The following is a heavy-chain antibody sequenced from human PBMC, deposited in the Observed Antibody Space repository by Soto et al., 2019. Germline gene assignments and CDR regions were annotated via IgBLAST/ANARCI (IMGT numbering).Heavy chain of an antibody. CDR3: ARHSSPYSYSDWFGP. CDR2: ISYSGTT. D-gene: IGHD1-26*01. Sequence: QLQLQESGPGLVKPSETLSLTCTVSGGSISSSGFHGGWIRQPPGKGLEWIGSISYSGTTYSNPSLKSRVTISIDTSKNQFSLKLSSVTAADTAVYYCARHSSPYSYSDWFGPWGQGTLVTVSS. V-gene: IGHV4-39*01. J-gene: IGHJ5*02. CDR1: GGSISSSGFH.